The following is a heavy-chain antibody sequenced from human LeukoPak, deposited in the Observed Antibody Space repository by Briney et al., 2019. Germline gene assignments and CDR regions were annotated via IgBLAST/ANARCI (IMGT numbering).Heavy chain of an antibody. CDR1: GFTFSSYT. CDR2: ISSSSSNI. Sequence: GGSLRLSCASSGFTFSSYTMNWVRQAPGKGLEWVSSISSSSSNIYYADSVKGRITISRDNAKSSLYLQMNSLRPEDTAVYYCARVGSSLTYYFDYWGQGTLVTVSS. D-gene: IGHD6-13*01. V-gene: IGHV3-21*01. CDR3: ARVGSSLTYYFDY. J-gene: IGHJ4*02.